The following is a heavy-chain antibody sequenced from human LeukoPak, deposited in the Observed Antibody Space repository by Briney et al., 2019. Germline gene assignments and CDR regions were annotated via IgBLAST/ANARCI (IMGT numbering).Heavy chain of an antibody. CDR2: VNDIGHT. Sequence: SSETLSLTCAVNGESFNGYYWTWFRQSPGKGLEWIGEVNDIGHTNYNESLKSRVTISIDTSKKQFSLKLSSVTAADTAVYYCARGEGNDYVWGSYYYYLDVWGKGTTVTVSS. J-gene: IGHJ6*03. CDR1: GESFNGYY. V-gene: IGHV4-34*01. D-gene: IGHD3-16*01. CDR3: ARGEGNDYVWGSYYYYLDV.